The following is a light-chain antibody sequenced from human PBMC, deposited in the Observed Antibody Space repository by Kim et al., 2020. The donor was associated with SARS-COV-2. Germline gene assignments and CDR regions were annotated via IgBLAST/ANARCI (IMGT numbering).Light chain of an antibody. Sequence: GQRVTISCSGSSSNIGSNYVYWYQQLPGTAPKLLIYRNNQRPSGVPDRFSGSKSGTSASLAISGLQSEDEADYYCAAWDDSLSGYVFGTGTKVTVL. V-gene: IGLV1-47*01. CDR1: SSNIGSNY. CDR3: AAWDDSLSGYV. CDR2: RNN. J-gene: IGLJ1*01.